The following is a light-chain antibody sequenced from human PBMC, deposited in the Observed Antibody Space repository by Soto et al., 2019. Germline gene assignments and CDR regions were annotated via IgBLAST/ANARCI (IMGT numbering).Light chain of an antibody. Sequence: EIVMTQSPATLSVSPGERATLSCRASQRISSNLAWYQHKTGQAPRLLIYAASTRATGIPARFSGSGSETEFTLTISSLQSEDVAVYYCQHYNNWTPYTFGQGTRLEIK. J-gene: IGKJ2*01. CDR1: QRISSN. CDR3: QHYNNWTPYT. V-gene: IGKV3-15*01. CDR2: AAS.